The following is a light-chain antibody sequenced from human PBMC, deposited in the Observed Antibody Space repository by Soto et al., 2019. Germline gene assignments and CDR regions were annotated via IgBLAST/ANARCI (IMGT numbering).Light chain of an antibody. J-gene: IGLJ2*01. CDR3: AAWDDSLNAIL. V-gene: IGLV1-44*01. Sequence: QSVLTQPPSASGTPGQRVTISCSGSTSNIGSNAVNWYHQLPGTAPPLLIYRNSQRPSGVPDRFSGSKSGTSASLAISGLQSEDEADYYCAAWDDSLNAILFGGGTKVTVL. CDR1: TSNIGSNA. CDR2: RNS.